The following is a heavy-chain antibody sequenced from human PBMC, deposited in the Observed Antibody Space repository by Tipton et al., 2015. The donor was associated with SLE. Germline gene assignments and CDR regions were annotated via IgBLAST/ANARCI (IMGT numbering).Heavy chain of an antibody. CDR1: GFTFSTYA. Sequence: SLRLSCAASGFTFSTYAITWVRQAPGKGLEWVSAISSSGANTYYGDSVKGRFTISRDNSKNTLYLQMNSLTAGDTAVYYCARAPDYSGWGNYFDYWGQGTLVTVSS. CDR2: ISSSGANT. J-gene: IGHJ4*02. V-gene: IGHV3-23*01. CDR3: ARAPDYSGWGNYFDY. D-gene: IGHD4-11*01.